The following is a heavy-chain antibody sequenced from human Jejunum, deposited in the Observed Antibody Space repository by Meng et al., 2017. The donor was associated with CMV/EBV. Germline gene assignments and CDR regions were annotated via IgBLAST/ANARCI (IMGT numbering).Heavy chain of an antibody. D-gene: IGHD6-13*01. Sequence: ASGSPFRIYAMPWVRQAPGKGLAWVAVIPFDGNNEHYADSVKGRFTISRDNSKNTLYLQVNSLRLEDTGVYYCARGTGSGSWLIDSWGQGTLVTVSS. CDR3: ARGTGSGSWLIDS. J-gene: IGHJ4*02. CDR2: IPFDGNNE. CDR1: GSPFRIYA. V-gene: IGHV3-30*04.